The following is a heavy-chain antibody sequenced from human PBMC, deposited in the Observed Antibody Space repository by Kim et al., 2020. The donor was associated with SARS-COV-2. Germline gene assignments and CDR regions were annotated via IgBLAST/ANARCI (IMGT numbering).Heavy chain of an antibody. CDR3: AREGWWGCDGSGCVYF. J-gene: IGHJ1*01. CDR1: GCTFTSYA. Sequence: ASVKVSCKASGCTFTSYAMSWVRQAPGQGLEWMGWINTLIGKTTYAQGCTGRFVFTSDTSINTAYMQLSSLKAEDTAVYYCAREGWWGCDGSGCVYF. V-gene: IGHV7-4-1*02. CDR2: INTLIGKT. D-gene: IGHD3-22*01.